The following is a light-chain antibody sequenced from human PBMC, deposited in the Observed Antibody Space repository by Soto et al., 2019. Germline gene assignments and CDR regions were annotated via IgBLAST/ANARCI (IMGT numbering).Light chain of an antibody. CDR2: DVT. CDR3: CSYAGSYTLI. CDR1: SSDVGGYDY. Sequence: QLVLTQPRSVSGSPGQSVTISCAGTSSDVGGYDYVSWYQQHPGKVPKILIFDVTKRPSGVPNRFSGSKSGNTASLTISGLQADDEADYYCCSYAGSYTLIFGGGTKLTVL. V-gene: IGLV2-11*01. J-gene: IGLJ2*01.